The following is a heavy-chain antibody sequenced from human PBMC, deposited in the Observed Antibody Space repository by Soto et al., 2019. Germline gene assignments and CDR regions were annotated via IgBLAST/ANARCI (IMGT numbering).Heavy chain of an antibody. CDR1: GGSISSSSYY. J-gene: IGHJ2*01. CDR3: ARRARVYWYFDL. D-gene: IGHD3-10*01. Sequence: SETLSLTCTVSGGSISSSSYYWGWIRQPPGKGLEWIGSIYYSGSTYYNPSLKSRVTISVDTSKNQFSLKLSSVTATDTAVYYCARRARVYWYFDLWGRGTLVTVSS. CDR2: IYYSGST. V-gene: IGHV4-39*01.